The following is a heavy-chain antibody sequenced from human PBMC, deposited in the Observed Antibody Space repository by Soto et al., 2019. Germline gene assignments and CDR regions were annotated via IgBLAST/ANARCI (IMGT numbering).Heavy chain of an antibody. J-gene: IGHJ6*02. CDR3: ARGAINYDLWSGPINGAMDV. D-gene: IGHD3-3*01. CDR1: GGSFSDYN. Sequence: QVQLQQWGAGLSKPSETLSLTCVVYGGSFSDYNWNWIRQPPGKGLEWIGEINRSGVSSHNPSLKRRVTLSLDTSKIQFSLILTSVTAADTAVYYCARGAINYDLWSGPINGAMDVWGQGTTVTVSS. CDR2: INRSGVS. V-gene: IGHV4-34*01.